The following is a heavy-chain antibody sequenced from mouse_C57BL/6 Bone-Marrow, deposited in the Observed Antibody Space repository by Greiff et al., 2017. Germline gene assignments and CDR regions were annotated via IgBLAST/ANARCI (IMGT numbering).Heavy chain of an antibody. CDR1: GFNIKDDY. Sequence: EVQLQQSGAELVRPGASVKLSCTASGFNIKDDYMHWVKQRPEQGLEWIGWIDPENGDTEYASKFQGKATITADTSSNTAYLQLSSLTSEDTAVYYCTTGFITTVLGDYWGQGTTLTVSS. CDR3: TTGFITTVLGDY. CDR2: IDPENGDT. D-gene: IGHD1-1*01. J-gene: IGHJ2*01. V-gene: IGHV14-4*01.